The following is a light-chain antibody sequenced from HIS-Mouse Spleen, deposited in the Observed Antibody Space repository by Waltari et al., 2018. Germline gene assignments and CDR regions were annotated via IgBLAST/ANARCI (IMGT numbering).Light chain of an antibody. CDR2: DVS. CDR1: SSDVGGYNY. Sequence: QSALTQPASVSGSPGQSITISCTRTSSDVGGYNYFSWYQQHPGKAPKLMIYDVSNRPSGVSNRFSGSKSGNTASLTISGLQAEDEADYYCSSYTSSSFNVVFGGGTKLTVL. V-gene: IGLV2-14*03. CDR3: SSYTSSSFNVV. J-gene: IGLJ2*01.